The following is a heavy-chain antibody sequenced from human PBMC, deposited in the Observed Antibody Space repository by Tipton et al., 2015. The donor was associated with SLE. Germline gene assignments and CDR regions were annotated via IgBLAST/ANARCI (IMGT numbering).Heavy chain of an antibody. CDR2: ISSSSSYT. CDR3: ARGPGYSSSWYEDYLDY. D-gene: IGHD6-13*01. Sequence: SLRLSCAASGFTFSSYAMHWVRQAPGKGLEWVSYISSSSSYTNYADSVKGRFTISRGNAKNSLYLQMNSLRAEDTAVYYCARGPGYSSSWYEDYLDYWGQGTLVTVSS. CDR1: GFTFSSYA. J-gene: IGHJ4*02. V-gene: IGHV3-21*05.